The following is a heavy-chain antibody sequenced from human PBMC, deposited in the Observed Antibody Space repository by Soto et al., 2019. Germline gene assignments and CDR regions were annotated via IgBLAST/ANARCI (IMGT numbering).Heavy chain of an antibody. D-gene: IGHD4-17*01. CDR1: GFTFSSYA. CDR2: ISGSGGST. V-gene: IGHV3-23*01. CDR3: AKGGLYGDYDFSAFDI. Sequence: GGSLRLSCAASGFTFSSYAMSWVRQAPGKGLEWVSAISGSGGSTYYADSVKGRFTISRDNSKNTLYLQMNSLRAEDTAVYYCAKGGLYGDYDFSAFDIWGQGTMVTVSS. J-gene: IGHJ3*02.